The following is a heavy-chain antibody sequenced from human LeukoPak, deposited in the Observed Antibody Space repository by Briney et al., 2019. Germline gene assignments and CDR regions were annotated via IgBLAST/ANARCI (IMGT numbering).Heavy chain of an antibody. J-gene: IGHJ4*02. V-gene: IGHV3-23*01. CDR3: AIRNYYYDFWSGPPRGWYFDY. CDR2: ISGSGGST. Sequence: GGSLRLPCAASGFTFSSYAMSWVRQAPGKGLEWVSAISGSGGSTYYADSVKGRFTISRDNSKNTLYLQMNSLRAEDTAVYYSAIRNYYYDFWSGPPRGWYFDYWGQGTLVTVSS. D-gene: IGHD3-3*01. CDR1: GFTFSSYA.